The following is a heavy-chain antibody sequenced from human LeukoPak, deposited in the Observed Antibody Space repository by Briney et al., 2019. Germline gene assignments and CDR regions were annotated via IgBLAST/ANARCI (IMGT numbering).Heavy chain of an antibody. J-gene: IGHJ4*02. CDR3: ARDRGYTYFEY. V-gene: IGHV3-7*01. CDR1: GFTFSSYW. D-gene: IGHD3-10*01. Sequence: GGSLRLSCAASGFTFSSYWMTWVRQAPGRGLEWVANIKQDGSEKYYVDSVKGRFTISRDNAKNSLYLQMNSLRVEDTAVYYCARDRGYTYFEYWGQGTLVTVSS. CDR2: IKQDGSEK.